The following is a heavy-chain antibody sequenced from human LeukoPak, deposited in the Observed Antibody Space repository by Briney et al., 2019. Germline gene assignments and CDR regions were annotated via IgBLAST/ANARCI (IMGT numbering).Heavy chain of an antibody. CDR1: GFIFSNYE. CDR2: ISSGGSNK. D-gene: IGHD3-3*01. CDR3: ARGRGARFGAFDI. Sequence: PGGSLRLSCAASGFIFSNYEMNWVRQAPGKGLEWVSYISSGGSNKYSADSVKGRSTISRDNVKNSLYLQMNSLRADDTAVYYCARGRGARFGAFDIWGQGTMVTVSS. J-gene: IGHJ3*02. V-gene: IGHV3-48*03.